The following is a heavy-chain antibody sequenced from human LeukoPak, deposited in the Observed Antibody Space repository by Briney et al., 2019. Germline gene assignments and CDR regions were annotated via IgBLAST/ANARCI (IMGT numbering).Heavy chain of an antibody. CDR2: INPNSGGT. Sequence: ASVKVSCKASGYTFTGYYMHWVRQAPGQGLEWMGWINPNSGGTNYAQKFQGRVTMTRDTSISTAYMELSRLRSDDTAVYYCARASRKMAHIWFDPWGQGTLVTVSS. V-gene: IGHV1-2*02. CDR1: GYTFTGYY. J-gene: IGHJ5*02. D-gene: IGHD1-14*01. CDR3: ARASRKMAHIWFDP.